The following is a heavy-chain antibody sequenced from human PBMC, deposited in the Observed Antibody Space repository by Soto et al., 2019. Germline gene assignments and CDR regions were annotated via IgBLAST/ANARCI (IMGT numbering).Heavy chain of an antibody. CDR1: GGSISSSSYY. D-gene: IGHD3-10*01. CDR3: ASSITMVRV. V-gene: IGHV4-39*01. J-gene: IGHJ4*02. CDR2: IYYSGST. Sequence: PSETLSLTCTVSGGSISSSSYYWGWIRRPPGKGLEWIGSIYYSGSTYYNPSLKSRVTISVDTSKNQFSLKLSSVTAADTAVYYCASSITMVRVWGQGTLLTVSS.